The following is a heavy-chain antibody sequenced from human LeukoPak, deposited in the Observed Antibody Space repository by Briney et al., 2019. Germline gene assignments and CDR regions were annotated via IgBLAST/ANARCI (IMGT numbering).Heavy chain of an antibody. CDR1: GFTFSSYG. CDR2: ISYDGSNK. D-gene: IGHD2-2*01. V-gene: IGHV3-30*18. CDR3: AKDLFGSTSVLDY. Sequence: PGRSLRLSCAASGFTFSSYGMHWVRQAPGKGLEWVAVISYDGSNKYYADSVKGRFTISRDNSKNTLYLQVNSLRAEDTAVYYCAKDLFGSTSVLDYWGQGTLVTVSS. J-gene: IGHJ4*02.